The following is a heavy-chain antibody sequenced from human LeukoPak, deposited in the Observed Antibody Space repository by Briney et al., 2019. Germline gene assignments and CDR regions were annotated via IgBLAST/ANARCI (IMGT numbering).Heavy chain of an antibody. J-gene: IGHJ4*02. Sequence: GGSLRLSCAASGFTFNNYAMSWVRQAPGKGLEWVSTISGSDDNTYYADSVKGRFTISRDISKNTLYLQMNSLRADDTAVYYCTNDFDHWGQGTLVTVSS. CDR1: GFTFNNYA. CDR2: ISGSDDNT. V-gene: IGHV3-23*01. CDR3: TNDFDH.